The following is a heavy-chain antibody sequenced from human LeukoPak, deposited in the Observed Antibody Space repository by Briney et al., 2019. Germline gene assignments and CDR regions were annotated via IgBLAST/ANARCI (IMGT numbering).Heavy chain of an antibody. CDR2: ISTSGST. J-gene: IGHJ4*02. CDR1: AASISNYY. V-gene: IGHV4-4*09. Sequence: SGTLSLTCAVSAASISNYYWSWIRQAPGKGLEWIGYISTSGSTNYNPSLKSRVSISLDTSKNRFSLNLNFVTAADTAVYYCASPRSGYRYTFDYWGQGALVTVSS. CDR3: ASPRSGYRYTFDY. D-gene: IGHD3-22*01.